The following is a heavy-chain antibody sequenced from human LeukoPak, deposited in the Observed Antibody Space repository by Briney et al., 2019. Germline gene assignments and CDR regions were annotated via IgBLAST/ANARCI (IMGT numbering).Heavy chain of an antibody. CDR1: GFTFSSYA. CDR3: AKGNPLFDY. CDR2: ISYDGSNK. J-gene: IGHJ4*02. Sequence: GGSLRLSCAASGFTFSSYAMSWVRQAPGKGLEWVAVISYDGSNKYYADSVKGRFTISRDNSKNTLYLQMNSLRAEDTAVYYCAKGNPLFDYWGQGTLVTVSS. V-gene: IGHV3-30*18.